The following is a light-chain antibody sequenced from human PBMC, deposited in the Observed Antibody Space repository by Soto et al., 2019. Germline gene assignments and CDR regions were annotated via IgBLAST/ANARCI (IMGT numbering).Light chain of an antibody. J-gene: IGKJ4*01. CDR3: QQYSDWPPLT. CDR1: QSVTNN. Sequence: EIVLTQSPGTLSLSPGERATLSCRASQSVTNNYLDWFQQKPGQAPRLLIYDASTRATGIPARFSGSGSGTEFTLTISSLQSEDFAVYYCQQYSDWPPLTFGGGTKVDIK. V-gene: IGKV3-15*01. CDR2: DAS.